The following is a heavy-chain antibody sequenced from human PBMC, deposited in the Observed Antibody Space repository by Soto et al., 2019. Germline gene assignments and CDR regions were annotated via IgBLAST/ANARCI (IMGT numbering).Heavy chain of an antibody. CDR1: GASMSEYF. CDR3: ARDGYDGSGSPYPAF. D-gene: IGHD3-10*01. Sequence: SETLSLTCTVSGASMSEYFWSWIRQSPGKGLEWIGYIYYLGSTDYNPSLKSRVTISVDASKRQFSLRLTSVTAADTAVYYCARDGYDGSGSPYPAFWGPGTQVTVSS. V-gene: IGHV4-59*01. CDR2: IYYLGST. J-gene: IGHJ4*02.